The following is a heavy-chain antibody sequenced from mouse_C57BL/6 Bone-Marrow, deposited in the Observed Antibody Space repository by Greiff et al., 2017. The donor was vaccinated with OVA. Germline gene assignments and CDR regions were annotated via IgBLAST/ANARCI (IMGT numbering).Heavy chain of an antibody. Sequence: QVQLQQSGAELVKPGASVKLSCKASGYTFTSYWMHWVKQRPGQGLEWIGMIHPNSGSTNYNEKFKSKATLTVDKSSSTAYMQLSSLTSEDSAVYYCARGGDYYGSWYWYFDVWGTGTTVTVSS. CDR3: ARGGDYYGSWYWYFDV. V-gene: IGHV1-64*01. CDR2: IHPNSGST. D-gene: IGHD1-1*01. CDR1: GYTFTSYW. J-gene: IGHJ1*03.